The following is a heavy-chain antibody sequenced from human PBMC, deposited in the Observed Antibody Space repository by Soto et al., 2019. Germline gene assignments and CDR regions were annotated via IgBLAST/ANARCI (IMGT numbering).Heavy chain of an antibody. Sequence: QVQLVQSGAEVKKPGASVKVSCKASGYTFTSYYLHWVRQAPGHGLEWMGIINPSGGSTTYAQKLQGRVTMTRDTSTSTVYMELSSLRSEDTAVYYCARGSLGVAFDYWGQGTLFTVSS. CDR3: ARGSLGVAFDY. V-gene: IGHV1-46*01. CDR1: GYTFTSYY. CDR2: INPSGGST. J-gene: IGHJ4*02. D-gene: IGHD2-8*01.